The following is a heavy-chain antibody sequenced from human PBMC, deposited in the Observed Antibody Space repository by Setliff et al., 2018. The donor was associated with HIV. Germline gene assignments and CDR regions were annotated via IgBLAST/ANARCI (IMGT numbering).Heavy chain of an antibody. V-gene: IGHV4-39*02. J-gene: IGHJ4*02. Sequence: KTSETLSLTCTVSGGSISSSTYYWGWIRQPPGKGLEWIGTIYYSGSTNYNPSLKSRVTISIDTSKNHFSLKLSSVTAADTAVYFCAGDYAGSGRPFDYWGQGTLVTVSS. CDR1: GGSISSSTYY. CDR3: AGDYAGSGRPFDY. D-gene: IGHD2-15*01. CDR2: IYYSGST.